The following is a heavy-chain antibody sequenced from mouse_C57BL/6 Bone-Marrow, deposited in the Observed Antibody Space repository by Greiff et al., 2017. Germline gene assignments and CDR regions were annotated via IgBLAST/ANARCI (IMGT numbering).Heavy chain of an antibody. CDR1: GYTFTSYW. D-gene: IGHD1-1*01. CDR3: ARSNGYYYGSRGY. Sequence: VQLQQPGAGLVKPGASVKLSCSASGYTFTSYWITWVKQRPGQGLEWIGDIYPGSGSTNYNATFRSKATLTVDTSASTAQMQLSSLTSEDSAVEYGARSNGYYYGSRGYWGKGTTLTVSS. CDR2: IYPGSGST. V-gene: IGHV1-55*01. J-gene: IGHJ2*01.